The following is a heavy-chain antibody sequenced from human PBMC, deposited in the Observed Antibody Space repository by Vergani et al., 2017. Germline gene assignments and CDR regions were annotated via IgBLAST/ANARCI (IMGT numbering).Heavy chain of an antibody. V-gene: IGHV4-61*02. Sequence: QVQLQESGPRLVRPSQTLSLTCTVSGGSINTGAYYWSWIRQPAGKGLEWIGRVYTSGMTNYNPSLKSRVTILVDRSKNQFSLKLSSVTAADTAVYYCTSCLPPYYYYYYMDVWGKGTTVTVSS. J-gene: IGHJ6*03. CDR3: TSCLPPYYYYYYMDV. CDR1: GGSINTGAYY. CDR2: VYTSGMT.